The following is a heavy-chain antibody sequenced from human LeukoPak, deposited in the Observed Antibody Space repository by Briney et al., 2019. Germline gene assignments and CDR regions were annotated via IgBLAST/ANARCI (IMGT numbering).Heavy chain of an antibody. V-gene: IGHV3-23*01. CDR1: GFTFSSYG. D-gene: IGHD3-9*01. CDR3: AKVSGYFVFPMDV. Sequence: GGSLRLSCAASGFTFSSYGMSWVRQAPGKGLEWVSVISGSGGSTYYADSVKGRFTISRDNSKNTLYLRMNSLRVEDTAVYYCAKVSGYFVFPMDVWGKGTTVTISS. CDR2: ISGSGGST. J-gene: IGHJ6*04.